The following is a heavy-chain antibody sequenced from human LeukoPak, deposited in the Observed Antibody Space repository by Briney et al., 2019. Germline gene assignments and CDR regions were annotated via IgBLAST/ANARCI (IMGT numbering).Heavy chain of an antibody. CDR2: IYYSGST. Sequence: SETQSLTCTVSGGSISSYYWSWIRQPPGKGLEWIGYIYYSGSTNYNPSLKSRVTISVDTSKNQFSLKLSSVTAADTAVYYCARVLADYYYYYMDVWGKGTTVTVSS. CDR3: ARVLADYYYYYMDV. D-gene: IGHD6-13*01. J-gene: IGHJ6*03. V-gene: IGHV4-59*01. CDR1: GGSISSYY.